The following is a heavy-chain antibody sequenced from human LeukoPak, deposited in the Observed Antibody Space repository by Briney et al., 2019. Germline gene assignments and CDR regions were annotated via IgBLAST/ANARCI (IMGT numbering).Heavy chain of an antibody. V-gene: IGHV3-23*01. J-gene: IGHJ6*02. Sequence: GGSLRLSCAASGFTFSSHAMSWVRQAPGKGLEWVSAISGSGGSTYYADSVKGRFTISRDNSKNTLNLQMKSLRAEDTAVYFCAKAISPRLDYYYGMDVWGQGTTVTVSS. CDR3: AKAISPRLDYYYGMDV. CDR1: GFTFSSHA. D-gene: IGHD3-3*01. CDR2: ISGSGGST.